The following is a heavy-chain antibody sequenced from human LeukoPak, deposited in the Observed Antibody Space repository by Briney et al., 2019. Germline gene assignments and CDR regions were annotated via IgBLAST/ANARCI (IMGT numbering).Heavy chain of an antibody. D-gene: IGHD2-2*01. CDR2: INHSGST. CDR1: GGSFSGYY. J-gene: IGHJ4*02. Sequence: PSETLSLTCAVYGGSFSGYYWSWIRQPPGKGLEWIGEINHSGSTNYNPSLKSRVTISVDTSKNQFSLKLSSVTAADTAVYYCARVVVPAAIRYRDYVRRRYYFDYWGQGTLVTVSS. V-gene: IGHV4-34*01. CDR3: ARVVVPAAIRYRDYVRRRYYFDY.